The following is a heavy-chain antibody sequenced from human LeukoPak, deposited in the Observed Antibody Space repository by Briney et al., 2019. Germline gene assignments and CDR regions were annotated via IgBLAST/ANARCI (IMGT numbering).Heavy chain of an antibody. Sequence: SETLSLTCAVYGGSFSGHYWTWIRQPPGKGLEWIGEINHSGSTNYNPSLKSRVTISVDTSKNQFSLKLSSVTAADTAVYYCAREVEDYYYGMDVWGQGTTVTVSS. CDR2: INHSGST. V-gene: IGHV4-34*01. CDR3: AREVEDYYYGMDV. CDR1: GGSFSGHY. J-gene: IGHJ6*02.